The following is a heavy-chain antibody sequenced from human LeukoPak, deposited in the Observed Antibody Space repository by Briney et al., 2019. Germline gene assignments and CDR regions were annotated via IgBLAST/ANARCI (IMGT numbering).Heavy chain of an antibody. V-gene: IGHV4-34*01. CDR3: ARSWNGDRGSYYLTY. J-gene: IGHJ4*02. Sequence: SETLSLTCAVYGGSFSDYYWTWIRQPPGKGLEWIGEVNHSGSTNHNPSLESRVTISVDTSKNQFSRRLSSVTAADTAVYYGARSWNGDRGSYYLTYWGQGNMVTVSS. D-gene: IGHD2/OR15-2a*01. CDR2: VNHSGST. CDR1: GGSFSDYY.